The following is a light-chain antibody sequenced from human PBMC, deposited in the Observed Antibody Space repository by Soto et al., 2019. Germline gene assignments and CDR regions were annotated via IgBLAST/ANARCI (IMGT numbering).Light chain of an antibody. CDR2: GAY. CDR3: HQYDDWPPHT. CDR1: QSVGNN. Sequence: EIEMTQSPATLSLSPGERATVSCRASQSVGNNLAWYQQKSGQAPRLLIYGAYTRAAGVPARFSGTGSGTEFTLTISSLQSEDFAVYYCHQYDDWPPHTFGQGTKLEFK. V-gene: IGKV3-15*01. J-gene: IGKJ2*01.